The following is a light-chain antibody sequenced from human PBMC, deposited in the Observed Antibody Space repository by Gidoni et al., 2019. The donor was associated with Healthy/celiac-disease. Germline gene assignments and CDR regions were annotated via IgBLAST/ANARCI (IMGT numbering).Light chain of an antibody. CDR1: ISDVGGYNY. CDR3: SSYTSSSTRV. J-gene: IGLJ2*01. CDR2: EVS. Sequence: QSALTQPASVSGSPGQSITISCTGTISDVGGYNYVSWYQQHPGKAPKLMIYEVSNRPSGVSNRFSCSKSGNTASLTISGLQAEDEADYYCSSYTSSSTRVFGGGTKLTVL. V-gene: IGLV2-14*01.